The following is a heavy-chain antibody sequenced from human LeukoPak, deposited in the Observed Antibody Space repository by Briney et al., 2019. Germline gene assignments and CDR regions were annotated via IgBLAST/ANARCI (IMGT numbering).Heavy chain of an antibody. CDR3: ARGPGYCSSTSCYGSSQFDY. CDR2: ISAYNGNT. V-gene: IGHV1-18*01. D-gene: IGHD2-2*01. Sequence: ASVKVSCKASGYTFASYGISWVRQAPGQGLEWMGWISAYNGNTNYAQKLQGRVTMTTDTSTSTAYMELSSLRSEDTAVYYCARGPGYCSSTSCYGSSQFDYWGQGTLVTVSS. CDR1: GYTFASYG. J-gene: IGHJ4*02.